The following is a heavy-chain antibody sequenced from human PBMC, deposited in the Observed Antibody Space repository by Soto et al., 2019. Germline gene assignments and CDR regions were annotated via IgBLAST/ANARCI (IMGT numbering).Heavy chain of an antibody. D-gene: IGHD5-12*01. Sequence: GGSLRLSCAASGFTFSSYSMNWVRQAPGKGLEWVSYISSSSSTIYYADSVKGRFTISRDNAKNSLYLQMNSLRAEDTAVYYCARTIVATITAYYYYYMDVWGKGTTVTVSS. J-gene: IGHJ6*03. CDR2: ISSSSSTI. V-gene: IGHV3-48*01. CDR1: GFTFSSYS. CDR3: ARTIVATITAYYYYYMDV.